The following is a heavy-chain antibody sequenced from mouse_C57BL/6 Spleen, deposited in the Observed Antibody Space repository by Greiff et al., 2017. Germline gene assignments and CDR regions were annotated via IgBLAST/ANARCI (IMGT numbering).Heavy chain of an antibody. CDR1: GFSFNTYA. Sequence: EVMLVESGGGLVQPKGSLKLSCAASGFSFNTYAMNWVRQAPGKGLEWVARIRSKSNNYSTYYADSVKDRFTISRDDSESMLYLQMNNLKTEDTAMYYCVLIYLDYDGVAYWGQGTLVTVSA. D-gene: IGHD2-4*01. V-gene: IGHV10-1*01. J-gene: IGHJ3*01. CDR2: IRSKSNNYST. CDR3: VLIYLDYDGVAY.